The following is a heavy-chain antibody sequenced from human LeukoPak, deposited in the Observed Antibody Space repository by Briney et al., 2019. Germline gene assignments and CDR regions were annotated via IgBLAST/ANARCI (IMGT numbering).Heavy chain of an antibody. CDR1: GGTFSSYA. CDR2: IIPIFGTA. V-gene: IGHV1-69*05. J-gene: IGHJ4*02. D-gene: IGHD3-16*02. Sequence: SVKVSCKASGGTFSSYAISWVRQAPGQGLEWMGGIIPIFGTASYAQKFQGRVTMTRDTSTSTVYMELSSLRSEDTAVYYCARGTYYDYVWGSYRPHFDYWGQGTLVTVSS. CDR3: ARGTYYDYVWGSYRPHFDY.